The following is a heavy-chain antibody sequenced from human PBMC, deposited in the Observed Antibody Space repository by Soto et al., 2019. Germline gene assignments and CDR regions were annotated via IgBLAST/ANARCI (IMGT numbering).Heavy chain of an antibody. V-gene: IGHV4-59*11. CDR3: ARGSSSYYDYGMDV. CDR1: GGSISSHF. J-gene: IGHJ6*02. CDR2: IYDSGST. Sequence: SETLSLTCTVSGGSISSHFWTWIRQPPGKALEWIGNIYDSGSTSYNPSLKSRVTISVDTSKNQFSLRLTSVTAADTAVYFCARGSSSYYDYGMDVWGQGTTVTVSS. D-gene: IGHD6-6*01.